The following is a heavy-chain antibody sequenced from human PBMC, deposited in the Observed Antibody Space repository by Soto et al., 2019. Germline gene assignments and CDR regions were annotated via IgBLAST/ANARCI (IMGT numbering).Heavy chain of an antibody. CDR1: GFTFSSAW. J-gene: IGHJ4*02. Sequence: EVQLVESGGGLVKPGGSLRLSCTASGFTFSSAWMSWARQAPGKGLEWVGRIKSKPDGGTTDYAAPVKGRFTISRDDSKNTLYLQMNSLKTEDTAVYYCATISQGLLWFGQFYWGQGTLVTVSS. D-gene: IGHD3-10*01. CDR3: ATISQGLLWFGQFY. V-gene: IGHV3-15*01. CDR2: IKSKPDGGTT.